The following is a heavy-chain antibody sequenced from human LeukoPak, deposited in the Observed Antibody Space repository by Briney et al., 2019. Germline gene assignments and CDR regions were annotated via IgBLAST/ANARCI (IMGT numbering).Heavy chain of an antibody. D-gene: IGHD6-13*01. V-gene: IGHV4-31*03. CDR1: GGSISSGGYY. J-gene: IGHJ5*02. CDR3: ARVRKQHLVTWFDP. Sequence: SETLSLTCTVSGGSISSGGYYWSWIRQHPGKGLEWIGYIYYSGSTYYNPSLKSRVTISVDTSKNQFSLKLSSVTAADTAVYYCARVRKQHLVTWFDPWGQGTPVTVSS. CDR2: IYYSGST.